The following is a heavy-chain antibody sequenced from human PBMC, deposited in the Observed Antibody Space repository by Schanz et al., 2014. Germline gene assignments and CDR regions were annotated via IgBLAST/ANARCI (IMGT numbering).Heavy chain of an antibody. CDR1: GGTFSSYT. CDR3: VRVPSRDVSFDL. D-gene: IGHD3-16*01. J-gene: IGHJ2*01. CDR2: ISAYNGNT. Sequence: QVQLVQSGAEVKKPGSSVKVSCTASGGTFSSYTISWIRQAPGQGLEWMGRISAYNGNTNYAQKLQGRVTMTTDTSTSTAYMELRSLRSDDTAHYYCVRVPSRDVSFDLWGRGTLVTVSS. V-gene: IGHV1-18*01.